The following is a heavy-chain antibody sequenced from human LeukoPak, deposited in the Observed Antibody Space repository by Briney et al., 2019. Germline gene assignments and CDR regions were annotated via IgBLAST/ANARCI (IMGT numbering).Heavy chain of an antibody. CDR2: IYYSGST. CDR1: GGSISNSY. Sequence: SETLSLTCSVSGGSISNSYWTWIRQPPRQELESIGYIYYSGSTNYNPSLKSRVTISIDTSKNQFSLRLSSVTAADTAVYYCARVPRSLSSTGWSDYWGQGTLVTVSS. J-gene: IGHJ4*02. V-gene: IGHV4-59*01. CDR3: ARVPRSLSSTGWSDY. D-gene: IGHD6-19*01.